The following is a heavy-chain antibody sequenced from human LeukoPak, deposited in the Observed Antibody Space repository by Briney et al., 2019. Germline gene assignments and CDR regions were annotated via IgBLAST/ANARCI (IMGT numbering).Heavy chain of an antibody. V-gene: IGHV3-23*01. D-gene: IGHD5-12*01. CDR3: ARVAVSGYGRHFGD. Sequence: GGSLRLSCAASGFTFSGYTMSWVRQAPGKGLEWVSAISGSGAITYYADSVKGRFTISRDNSKKTLYLQMHSLRAEDTAVYYCARVAVSGYGRHFGDWGQGTLVTVSS. CDR1: GFTFSGYT. J-gene: IGHJ4*02. CDR2: ISGSGAIT.